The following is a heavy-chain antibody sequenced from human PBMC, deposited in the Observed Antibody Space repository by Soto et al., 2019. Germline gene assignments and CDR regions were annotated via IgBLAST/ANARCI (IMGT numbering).Heavy chain of an antibody. D-gene: IGHD6-13*01. J-gene: IGHJ4*02. V-gene: IGHV4-59*08. Sequence: ASETLSLTCTVSGGSLSSYYWSWIRQPPGKGLEWIGYIYYNGNTHYSPSLESRVTISVDTSKNQFSLRLSSVTAADTATYYCARHKVSGSWSYFDSWGQGTLVTVSS. CDR1: GGSLSSYY. CDR2: IYYNGNT. CDR3: ARHKVSGSWSYFDS.